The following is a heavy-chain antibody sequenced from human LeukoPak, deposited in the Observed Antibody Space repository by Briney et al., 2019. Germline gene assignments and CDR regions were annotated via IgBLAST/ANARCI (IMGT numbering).Heavy chain of an antibody. CDR1: GYSISSGYY. CDR2: IYHSGST. CDR3: ARDTSRYSSSWLFDY. V-gene: IGHV4-38-2*02. J-gene: IGHJ4*02. Sequence: PSETLSLTCTVSGYSISSGYYWGWIRQPPGKGLVWIGSIYHSGSTYYNPSLKSRVTISVDTSKNQFSLKLSSVTAADTAVYYCARDTSRYSSSWLFDYWGQGTLVTVSS. D-gene: IGHD6-13*01.